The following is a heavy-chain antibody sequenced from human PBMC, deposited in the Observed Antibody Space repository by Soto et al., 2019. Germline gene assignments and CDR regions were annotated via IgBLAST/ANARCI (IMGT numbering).Heavy chain of an antibody. Sequence: PGESLKISCKGSGYSFTTYWIGWVRQMPGKGLEWMGIIYPGDSDTRYSPSFQGQVTISADKSISTAYLQWSSLKASDTAMYYCARSPNDIWIGVTDSFYYYYGIDVWGQGTTVTVS. CDR3: ARSPNDIWIGVTDSFYYYYGIDV. D-gene: IGHD3-3*01. CDR2: IYPGDSDT. J-gene: IGHJ6*02. V-gene: IGHV5-51*01. CDR1: GYSFTTYW.